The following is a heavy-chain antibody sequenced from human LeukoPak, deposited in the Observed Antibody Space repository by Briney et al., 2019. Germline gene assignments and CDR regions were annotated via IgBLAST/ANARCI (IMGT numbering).Heavy chain of an antibody. CDR1: GGTFSSYA. Sequence: SVKVSCKASGGTFSSYAISWVRQAPGQGLEWMGGITPIFGTANYAQRFQGRVTISADESTSTAYTELSSLRSEDTAVYYCARSRFKAARNPTRDSSPLRWREDAFDIWGQGTMVTVSS. CDR2: ITPIFGTA. V-gene: IGHV1-69*13. CDR3: ARSRFKAARNPTRDSSPLRWREDAFDI. J-gene: IGHJ3*02. D-gene: IGHD6-19*01.